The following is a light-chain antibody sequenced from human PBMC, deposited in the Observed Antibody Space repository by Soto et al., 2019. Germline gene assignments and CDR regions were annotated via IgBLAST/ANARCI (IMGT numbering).Light chain of an antibody. CDR1: LSVSVY. CDR2: GAS. V-gene: IGKV3-15*01. CDR3: QQYYNWPQT. J-gene: IGKJ1*01. Sequence: DILMTQSPSTLSVSPGERATLSCRTSLSVSVYLDWYQQKPGQAPRLLIYGASTLATGIPARFSGNGSGTEVTPTTNSLQHEDVAAYYCQQYYNWPQTFGQGTKVDIK.